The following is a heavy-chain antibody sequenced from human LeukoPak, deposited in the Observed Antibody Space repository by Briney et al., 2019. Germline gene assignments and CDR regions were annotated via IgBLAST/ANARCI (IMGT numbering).Heavy chain of an antibody. CDR3: ATEKS. J-gene: IGHJ5*02. Sequence: SQTLSVTCAISGDSVSSNSATCNWIRQSPSRGLEWLGRTYFRSKWYNGYAVSMKGRITITPDTSKNQFSLQLHSVTPEDTAVYYCATEKSWGQGTLVTVPS. V-gene: IGHV6-1*01. D-gene: IGHD2-21*02. CDR1: GDSVSSNSAT. CDR2: TYFRSKWYN.